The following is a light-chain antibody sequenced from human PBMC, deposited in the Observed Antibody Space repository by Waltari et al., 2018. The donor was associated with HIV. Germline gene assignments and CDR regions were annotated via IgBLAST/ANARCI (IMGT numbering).Light chain of an antibody. V-gene: IGLV1-47*01. CDR3: AAWDDSLSGFWV. CDR2: RNN. J-gene: IGLJ3*02. CDR1: SSNIGSNS. Sequence: QSVLTQPPSASGTPGQRVTISCSGSSSNIGSNSVYWYQQLPGTAPKLLIYRNNRRPSGVPARFSGSKSCTSASLAISGLRSVEDADYYCAAWDDSLSGFWVFGGGTKLTVL.